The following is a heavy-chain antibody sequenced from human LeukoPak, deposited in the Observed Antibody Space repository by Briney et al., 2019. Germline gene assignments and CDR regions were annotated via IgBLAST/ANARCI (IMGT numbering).Heavy chain of an antibody. Sequence: GGSLRLSCAASGFTFSTYAMNWVCQAPGKGLEWVSGISGSGGSTYYADSVKGRFTISRDNSKNTLYLQMNSLRAEDTAIYYCARVDTVMAYYFDLWGQGTLVTVSS. D-gene: IGHD5-18*01. V-gene: IGHV3-23*01. CDR1: GFTFSTYA. J-gene: IGHJ4*02. CDR3: ARVDTVMAYYFDL. CDR2: ISGSGGST.